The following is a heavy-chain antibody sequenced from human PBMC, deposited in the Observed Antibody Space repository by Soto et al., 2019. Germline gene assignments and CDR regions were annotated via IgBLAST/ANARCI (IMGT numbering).Heavy chain of an antibody. CDR3: AGQEHCVNGICYFDY. CDR1: GGSASTGTYF. CDR2: IYYIGTT. Sequence: SETLSLTCTVSGGSASTGTYFWNWIRQPPGKGLEWIGYIYYIGTTNYNPSLKSRVSISVDRSRNQFSLNLSSVTAADTAVYFCAGQEHCVNGICYFDYWGQGALVTVSS. V-gene: IGHV4-61*01. D-gene: IGHD2-8*01. J-gene: IGHJ4*02.